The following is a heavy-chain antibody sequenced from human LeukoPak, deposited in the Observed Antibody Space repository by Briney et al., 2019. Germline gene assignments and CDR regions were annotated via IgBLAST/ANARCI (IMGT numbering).Heavy chain of an antibody. CDR1: GFTFSDYN. D-gene: IGHD6-19*01. V-gene: IGHV3-74*01. CDR2: IHIDGSRK. CDR3: VRGSSDWNGMDV. J-gene: IGHJ6*02. Sequence: PGGSLRLSCAASGFTFSDYNMHWVRQAPGKGLVSVSRIHIDGSRKSYADSAKGRFTISRDNAKNTLNLQMNNLGVEDTAVYYCVRGSSDWNGMDVWGQGTTVTVSS.